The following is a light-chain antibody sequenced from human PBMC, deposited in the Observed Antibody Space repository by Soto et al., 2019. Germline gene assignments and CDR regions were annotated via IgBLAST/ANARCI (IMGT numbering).Light chain of an antibody. Sequence: DIQMTQSPSTLSASVGDRVTITCRASQSISRWWAWYQQKPGKAPKLLIYDSSTLQSGVPSRFSGSGSGTEFTLTISRLQPDDFATYHCQQYNSYPRTFGQGTKLEIK. J-gene: IGKJ2*01. CDR1: QSISRW. CDR3: QQYNSYPRT. CDR2: DSS. V-gene: IGKV1-5*01.